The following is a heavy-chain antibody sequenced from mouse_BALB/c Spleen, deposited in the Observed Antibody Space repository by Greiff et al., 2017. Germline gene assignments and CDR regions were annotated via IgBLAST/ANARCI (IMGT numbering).Heavy chain of an antibody. J-gene: IGHJ2*01. V-gene: IGHV1-20*02. CDR1: GYSFTGYF. D-gene: IGHD2-3*01. Sequence: VQLQQSGPELVKPGASVKISCKASGYSFTGYFMNWVMQSHGKSLEWIRRINPYNGDTFYNQKFKGKATLTVDKSSSTAHMELRSLASEDSAVYYCARSRDGYYYFDYWGQGTTLTVSS. CDR2: INPYNGDT. CDR3: ARSRDGYYYFDY.